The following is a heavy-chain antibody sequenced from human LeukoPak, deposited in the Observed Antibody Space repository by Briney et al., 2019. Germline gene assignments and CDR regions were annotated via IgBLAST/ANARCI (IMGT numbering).Heavy chain of an antibody. V-gene: IGHV3-9*01. Sequence: TGGSLRLSCAASGFTFDDYAMHWVRQAPGKGLEWVSGISWNSGSIGYADSVKGRFTISRDNAKNSLYLQMNSLRAEDTALYYCAKDKDGAIFSTDFDYWCQGALVTVSS. CDR3: AKDKDGAIFSTDFDY. CDR1: GFTFDDYA. J-gene: IGHJ4*02. CDR2: ISWNSGSI. D-gene: IGHD3-9*01.